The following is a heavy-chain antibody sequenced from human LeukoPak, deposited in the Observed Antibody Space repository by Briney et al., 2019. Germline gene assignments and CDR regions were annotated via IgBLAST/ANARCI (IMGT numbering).Heavy chain of an antibody. V-gene: IGHV3-11*01. CDR1: GFTFSNYY. J-gene: IGHJ4*02. CDR3: ASGCSGPCCYSMFDN. Sequence: NPGGSLRLSCAASGFTFSNYYMIWIRQAPGTGLEWLSYISRDYSTVFYADSVKGRFTISRDNAQSSLNLQMNNLRADDTGIYYCASGCSGPCCYSMFDNWGQGTLVTVSS. D-gene: IGHD2-15*01. CDR2: ISRDYSTV.